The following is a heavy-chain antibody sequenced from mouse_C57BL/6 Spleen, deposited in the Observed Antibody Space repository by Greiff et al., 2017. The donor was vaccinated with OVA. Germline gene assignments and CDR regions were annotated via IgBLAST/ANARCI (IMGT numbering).Heavy chain of an antibody. Sequence: VQLQQPGAELVRPGSSVKLSCKASGYTFTSYWMDWVKQRPGQGLEWIGNIYPSDSETHYNQKFKDKATLTVDKSSSTAYMQLSSLTSEDSAVYYCARDYYGSSFYDMDYWGQGTTLTVSS. D-gene: IGHD1-1*01. V-gene: IGHV1-61*01. J-gene: IGHJ4*01. CDR3: ARDYYGSSFYDMDY. CDR2: IYPSDSET. CDR1: GYTFTSYW.